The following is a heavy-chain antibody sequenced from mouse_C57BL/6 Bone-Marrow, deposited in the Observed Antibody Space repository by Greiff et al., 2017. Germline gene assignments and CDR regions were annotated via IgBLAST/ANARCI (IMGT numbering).Heavy chain of an antibody. CDR3: ARNRTYYSNHYYAMDY. V-gene: IGHV1-81*01. D-gene: IGHD2-5*01. J-gene: IGHJ4*01. CDR2: IYPRSGNT. Sequence: VQLQESGAELARPGASVKLSCKASGYTFTSYGISWVKQRTGQGLEWIGEIYPRSGNTYYNEKFKGKATLTADKSSSTAYMELRSLTSEDSAVYFCARNRTYYSNHYYAMDYWGQGTSVTVSS. CDR1: GYTFTSYG.